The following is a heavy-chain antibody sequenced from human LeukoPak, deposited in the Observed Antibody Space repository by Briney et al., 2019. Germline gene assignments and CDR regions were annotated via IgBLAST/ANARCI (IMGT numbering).Heavy chain of an antibody. Sequence: SETLSLTCTVSGYSISSGYYWGWIRQPPGKGLEWIGSIYHSGSTYYNPSLKSRVTISVDTSKNQFSLKLSSVTAADTAVYYCARHEVVTIIFDYWGQGTLVTVSS. J-gene: IGHJ4*02. D-gene: IGHD3-3*01. CDR2: IYHSGST. CDR1: GYSISSGYY. CDR3: ARHEVVTIIFDY. V-gene: IGHV4-38-2*02.